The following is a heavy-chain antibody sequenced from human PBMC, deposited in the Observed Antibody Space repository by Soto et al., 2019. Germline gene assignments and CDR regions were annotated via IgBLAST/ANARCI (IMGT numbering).Heavy chain of an antibody. CDR3: ARAASCSGGSCYSNWFEP. CDR2: INPNSGGT. V-gene: IGHV1-2*04. CDR1: GYTFTGYY. Sequence: ASVKVSCKASGYTFTGYYMHWVRQAPGQGLEWMGWINPNSGGTNYAQKFQGWVTMTRDTSISTAYMELSRLRSDDTAVYYCARAASCSGGSCYSNWFEPWGQGTLVTVSS. J-gene: IGHJ5*02. D-gene: IGHD2-15*01.